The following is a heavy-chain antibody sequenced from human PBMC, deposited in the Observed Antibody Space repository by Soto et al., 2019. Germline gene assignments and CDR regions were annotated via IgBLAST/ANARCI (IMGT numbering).Heavy chain of an antibody. Sequence: GGSLRLSCAASGFTFSSYGMHWVRQAPGKGLEWVVVIWYDGSNKYYADSVKGRFTISRDNSKNTLYLQMNSLRAEDTVVYYCARDKGSYSGSSAPIYWGQGTLVTVSS. CDR1: GFTFSSYG. V-gene: IGHV3-33*01. CDR2: IWYDGSNK. CDR3: ARDKGSYSGSSAPIY. J-gene: IGHJ4*02. D-gene: IGHD1-26*01.